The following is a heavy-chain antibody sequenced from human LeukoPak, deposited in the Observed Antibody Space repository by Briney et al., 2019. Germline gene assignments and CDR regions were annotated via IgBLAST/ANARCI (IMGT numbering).Heavy chain of an antibody. CDR3: ARVKDTNDDITFQH. V-gene: IGHV3-7*01. D-gene: IGHD3-9*01. Sequence: RGCLRLSCAASGFSPSSDWMSWVRQAPGKWLGWEASIKQDGSQTPYVASVKGRFTISIDKGKNSLDLQMNSLRAEDTAIYFCARVKDTNDDITFQHWGQGTLVSVSS. CDR2: IKQDGSQT. CDR1: GFSPSSDW. J-gene: IGHJ1*01.